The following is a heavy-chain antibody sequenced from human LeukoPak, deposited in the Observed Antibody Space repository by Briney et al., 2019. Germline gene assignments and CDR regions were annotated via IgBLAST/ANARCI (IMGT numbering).Heavy chain of an antibody. Sequence: PSETLSLTCAVYGGSFSGYYWSWIRQPPGKRLEWIGEINHSGSTNYNPSLKSRVTISVDTSKNQFSLKLSSVTAADTAVYYCARVRGAVAGHWYFDLWGRGTLVTVYS. CDR3: ARVRGAVAGHWYFDL. D-gene: IGHD6-19*01. CDR2: INHSGST. V-gene: IGHV4-34*01. CDR1: GGSFSGYY. J-gene: IGHJ2*01.